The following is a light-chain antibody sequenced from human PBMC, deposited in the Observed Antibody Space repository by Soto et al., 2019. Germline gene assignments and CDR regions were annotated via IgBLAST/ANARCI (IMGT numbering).Light chain of an antibody. V-gene: IGLV2-14*03. CDR2: DVS. CDR1: SSDLLSAY. CDR3: ASYTTRTALV. Sequence: QSALTQPASVSGSPGQSITISCTGSSSDLLSAYVSRYQQLPGKPPKLLIYDVSLRPSGVSDRFSGLLSDNTASLAISGLHPEDEGDYYCASYTTRTALVFGGGTKLTVL. J-gene: IGLJ2*01.